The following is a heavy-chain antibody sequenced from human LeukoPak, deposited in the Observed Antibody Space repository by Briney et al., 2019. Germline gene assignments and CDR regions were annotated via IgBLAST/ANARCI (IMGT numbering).Heavy chain of an antibody. D-gene: IGHD6-13*01. CDR3: ARAEGIAAAGYYYMDV. Sequence: SETLSLTCTVSGGSISSHYWSWIRQPPGKGLEWIGYIYYSGSTNYNPSLKSRVTISVDTSKNQFSLKLSSVTAADTAVHYCARAEGIAAAGYYYMDVWGKGTTVTVSS. CDR1: GGSISSHY. V-gene: IGHV4-59*11. CDR2: IYYSGST. J-gene: IGHJ6*03.